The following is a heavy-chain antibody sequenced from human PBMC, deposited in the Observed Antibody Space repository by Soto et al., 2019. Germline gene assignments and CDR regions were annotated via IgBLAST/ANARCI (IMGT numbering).Heavy chain of an antibody. CDR3: VRRHVSATGIDWFDP. V-gene: IGHV1-3*01. D-gene: IGHD6-13*01. J-gene: IGHJ5*02. CDR2: INAANGDT. CDR1: GYTFTSYG. Sequence: ASVKGSCKASGYTFTSYGIHWVRQAPGQRLEWMGWINAANGDTKYSPKFQGRVTITRDTSASTAYMELSSLRSEDTAVYYCVRRHVSATGIDWFDPWGQGTLVTVSS.